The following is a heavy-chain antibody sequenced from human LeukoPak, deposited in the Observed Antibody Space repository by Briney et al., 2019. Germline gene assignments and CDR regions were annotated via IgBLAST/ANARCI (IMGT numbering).Heavy chain of an antibody. CDR1: GGSISSYY. V-gene: IGHV4-59*01. Sequence: PSETLSLTCTVSGGSISSYYWSWIRQPPGKGLEWIGYIYYSGSTNYNPSLKSRVTISVDTSKNQFSLKLSSVTAADTAVYYSARYLGYCSSTSCYDLYYYYYGMDVWGQGTTVTVSS. D-gene: IGHD2-2*01. CDR2: IYYSGST. CDR3: ARYLGYCSSTSCYDLYYYYYGMDV. J-gene: IGHJ6*02.